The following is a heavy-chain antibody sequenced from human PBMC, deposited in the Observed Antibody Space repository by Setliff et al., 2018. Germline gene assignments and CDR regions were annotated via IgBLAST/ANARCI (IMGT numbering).Heavy chain of an antibody. V-gene: IGHV4-39*01. J-gene: IGHJ4*02. Sequence: SETLSLTCTVSGGSVSNSGFFWGWLRQAPGKGLEWIGNIYDSGSSNYNASLKSRLIITRDTSKNQISLKLTSVTAADTAVYYCARGRNIAARLLDSWGQGALVTV. CDR1: GGSVSNSGFF. CDR3: ARGRNIAARLLDS. D-gene: IGHD6-6*01. CDR2: IYDSGSS.